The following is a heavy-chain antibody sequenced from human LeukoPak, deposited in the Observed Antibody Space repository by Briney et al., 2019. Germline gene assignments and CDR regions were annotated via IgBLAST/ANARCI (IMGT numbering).Heavy chain of an antibody. CDR3: ARDSGDYSKEYDGFDT. J-gene: IGHJ3*02. CDR1: GYTFTTYG. D-gene: IGHD4-11*01. V-gene: IGHV1-18*01. Sequence: ASVKVSXKASGYTFTTYGISWVRQAPGQGLEWMGWISGYNGNTNYAQKLQGRVTVTTDTSTSTAYMELRSLRSDDTAVYYCARDSGDYSKEYDGFDTWGQGTMVTVSS. CDR2: ISGYNGNT.